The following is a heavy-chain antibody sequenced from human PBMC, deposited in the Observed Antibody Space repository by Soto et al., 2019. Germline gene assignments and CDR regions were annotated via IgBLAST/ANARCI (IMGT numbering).Heavy chain of an antibody. V-gene: IGHV3-15*07. Sequence: PGGSLRLSCAASGFTFSNAWMNWVRQAPGKGLEWVGRIKSKTDGGTTDYAAPVKGRFTISRDDSKNTLYLQMNSLKTEDTAVYYCTTDRKPNYDFWSGYVGDRFDPWGQGTLVTVSS. CDR3: TTDRKPNYDFWSGYVGDRFDP. J-gene: IGHJ5*02. D-gene: IGHD3-3*01. CDR2: IKSKTDGGTT. CDR1: GFTFSNAW.